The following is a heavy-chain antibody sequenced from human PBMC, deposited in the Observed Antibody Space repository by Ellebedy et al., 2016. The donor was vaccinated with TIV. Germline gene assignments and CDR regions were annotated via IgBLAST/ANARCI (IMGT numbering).Heavy chain of an antibody. CDR2: ISYDGSNT. CDR1: GFTFSSYA. D-gene: IGHD4-23*01. CDR3: ARKRGVVTPRWEFSGY. V-gene: IGHV3-30*01. Sequence: PGGSLRLSCAASGFTFSSYAMHWVRQAPGKGLEWVAVISYDGSNTYYADSVKGRFTISRDNSKNTLYLQMNSLRAEDTAVYYCARKRGVVTPRWEFSGYWGQGTLVTVSS. J-gene: IGHJ4*02.